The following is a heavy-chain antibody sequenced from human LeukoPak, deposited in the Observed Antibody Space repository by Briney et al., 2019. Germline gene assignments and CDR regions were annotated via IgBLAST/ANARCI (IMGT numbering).Heavy chain of an antibody. V-gene: IGHV3-33*01. D-gene: IGHD4-23*01. CDR2: IWYDGSNK. CDR1: GFTFSNFG. Sequence: GGSLRLSCAASGFTFSNFGMHWVRQAPGKGLEWVAVIWYDGSNKYYADSVKGRFTTSRDNSKNTLYLEMNSLRAEDTAVYYCATTNDYGGNSGAYYFDYWGQGTLVTVSS. CDR3: ATTNDYGGNSGAYYFDY. J-gene: IGHJ4*02.